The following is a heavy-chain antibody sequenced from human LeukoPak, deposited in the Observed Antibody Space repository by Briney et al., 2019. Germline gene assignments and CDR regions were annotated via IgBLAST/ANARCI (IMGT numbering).Heavy chain of an antibody. CDR2: TYYRSEWYN. V-gene: IGHV6-1*01. Sequence: SQTLSLTCAISGGSVSSSSAAWNWIRQSPSRGLEWLGRTYYRSEWYNDYAVSVKSRITINPDTSKNQFSLQLNSVTPEDTAVYYCTKERGLDYYGMDVWGQGTTVTVSS. CDR1: GGSVSSSSAA. J-gene: IGHJ6*02. D-gene: IGHD3-16*01. CDR3: TKERGLDYYGMDV.